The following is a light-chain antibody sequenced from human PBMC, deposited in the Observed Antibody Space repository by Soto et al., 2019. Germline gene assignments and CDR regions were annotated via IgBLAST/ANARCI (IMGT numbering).Light chain of an antibody. CDR2: DAS. CDR3: QQYGKWPIT. V-gene: IGKV1D-13*01. Sequence: AIRLTQSTASLSASVGDSVTIACRASQEFXTVLLWDQQNPGKAPKVLXYDASTWHSGVPSRLSGSGSGTDFTLTISSLQPEDFANYYCQQYGKWPITFGQGTRLEIK. J-gene: IGKJ5*01. CDR1: QEFXTV.